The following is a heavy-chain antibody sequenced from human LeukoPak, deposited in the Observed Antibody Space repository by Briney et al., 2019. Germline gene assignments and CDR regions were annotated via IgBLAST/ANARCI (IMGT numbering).Heavy chain of an antibody. J-gene: IGHJ4*02. CDR2: IYYSGNT. V-gene: IGHV4-59*01. CDR1: GGSINSYS. Sequence: SETLSLTCTVSGGSINSYSWSWIRQPPGKGLEWIGYIYYSGNTNYNPSLESRVTISVDTSKNQFSLKLSSVTAADTAVYYCARSLGYSYGYDYWGQGTLVTVSS. D-gene: IGHD5-18*01. CDR3: ARSLGYSYGYDY.